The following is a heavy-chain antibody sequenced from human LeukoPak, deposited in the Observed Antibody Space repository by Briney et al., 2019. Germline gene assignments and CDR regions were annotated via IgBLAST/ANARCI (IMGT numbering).Heavy chain of an antibody. J-gene: IGHJ6*03. CDR1: GYTFTSYA. CDR3: ASPGLWFGELYYYYYYMDV. D-gene: IGHD3-10*01. CDR2: INTNTGNP. Sequence: GASVKVSCKASGYTFTSYAMNWVRQAPGQGLEWMGWINTNTGNPTYAQGFTGRFVFSLDTSVSAAYLQISSLKAEDTAVYYCASPGLWFGELYYYYYYMDVWGKGTTVTVSS. V-gene: IGHV7-4-1*02.